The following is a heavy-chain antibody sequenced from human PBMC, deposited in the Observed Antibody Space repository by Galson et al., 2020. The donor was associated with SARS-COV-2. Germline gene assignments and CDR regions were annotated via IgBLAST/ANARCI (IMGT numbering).Heavy chain of an antibody. D-gene: IGHD3-9*01. CDR3: ARQILTGYYSFYYFDY. J-gene: IGHJ4*02. CDR2: IYYSESN. V-gene: IGHV4-39*01. CDR1: GGSISSSSSY. Sequence: SETLSLTCTVPGGSISSSSSYWGWIRQPPGEGLEWIGSIYYSESNYYNPSLTSRVTMSVDTSKNQFSLKLSSVTAADTAVYYCARQILTGYYSFYYFDYWGQGTLVTVSS.